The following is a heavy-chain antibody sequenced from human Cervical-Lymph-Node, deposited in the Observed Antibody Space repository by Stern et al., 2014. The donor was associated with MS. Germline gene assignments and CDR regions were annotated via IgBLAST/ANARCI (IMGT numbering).Heavy chain of an antibody. D-gene: IGHD3-22*01. J-gene: IGHJ4*02. CDR2: INPNSGGT. Sequence: QVQLVQSGAEVKKPGASVKVSCKASGYTFTGYYMHWVRQAPGQGLEWMGRINPNSGGTNYAQKFQCRVTMTRNTSISTAYMELSRLRSDDTAVYYCARGVAYYDSSGTRGGWGQGTLVTVSS. V-gene: IGHV1-2*06. CDR1: GYTFTGYY. CDR3: ARGVAYYDSSGTRGG.